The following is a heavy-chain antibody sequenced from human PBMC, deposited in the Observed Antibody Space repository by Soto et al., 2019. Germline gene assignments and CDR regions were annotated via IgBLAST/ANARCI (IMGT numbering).Heavy chain of an antibody. D-gene: IGHD3-10*01. CDR3: AKGRGGSGSLTPRVDF. J-gene: IGHJ4*02. Sequence: EVQLLESGGCLVQPGGSLRLSCAASGFTFNNYAMSWVRQAPGKGLEWVSAISGGGETTSYADSVKGRFTVSRDGSKNTLDLQMNSLRAEDTAVYYCAKGRGGSGSLTPRVDFWGQGTLVTVAS. V-gene: IGHV3-23*01. CDR1: GFTFNNYA. CDR2: ISGGGETT.